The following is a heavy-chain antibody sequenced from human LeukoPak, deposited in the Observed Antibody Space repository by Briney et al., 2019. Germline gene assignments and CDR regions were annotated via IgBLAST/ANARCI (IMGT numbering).Heavy chain of an antibody. CDR3: AKKSRGSGSYYGDY. D-gene: IGHD3-10*01. V-gene: IGHV3-64*01. Sequence: TGGSLRLSCAASGFTFSSYAMHWVRQAPGKGLEYVSAISSNGGSTYYANSVKGRFTISRDNSKNTLYLQMNSLRAEDTAVYYCAKKSRGSGSYYGDYWGQGILVTVSS. J-gene: IGHJ4*02. CDR2: ISSNGGST. CDR1: GFTFSSYA.